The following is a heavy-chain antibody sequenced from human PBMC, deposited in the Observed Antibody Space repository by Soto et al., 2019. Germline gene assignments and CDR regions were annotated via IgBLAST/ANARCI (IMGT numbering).Heavy chain of an antibody. V-gene: IGHV3-21*01. J-gene: IGHJ6*02. CDR3: AREERSAYCGGDCYERGFGMDA. CDR2: ISSSSSYI. D-gene: IGHD2-21*02. CDR1: GFTFSSYS. Sequence: GGSLRLSCAASGFTFSSYSMNWVRQAPGKGLEWVSSISSSSSYIYYADSVKGRFTISRDNAKNSLYLQMNSLRAEDTAVYYCAREERSAYCGGDCYERGFGMDAWGQGTKVTVSS.